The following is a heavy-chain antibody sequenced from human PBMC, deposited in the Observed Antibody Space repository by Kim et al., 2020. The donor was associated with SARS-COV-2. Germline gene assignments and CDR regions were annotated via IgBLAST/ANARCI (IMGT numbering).Heavy chain of an antibody. CDR3: ARRNIAVAGQFDY. Sequence: TPSLKSRVTISVDTSKNQFSLKLSSVTAADTAVYYCARRNIAVAGQFDYWGQGTLVTVSS. D-gene: IGHD6-19*01. V-gene: IGHV4-39*07. J-gene: IGHJ4*02.